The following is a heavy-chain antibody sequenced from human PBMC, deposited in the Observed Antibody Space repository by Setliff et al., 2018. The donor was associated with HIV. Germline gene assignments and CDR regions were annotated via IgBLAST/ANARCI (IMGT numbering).Heavy chain of an antibody. J-gene: IGHJ4*02. CDR3: AREKYDNSGRPPPTLKY. Sequence: SVKVSCKASGGTFSNYAFSWVRQAPGQGLEWMGGIIPIFGSTKYAQKFQGRVTITADESTSTADMELSSLRSDDTAVYYCAREKYDNSGRPPPTLKYWGPGTLVTVSS. CDR1: GGTFSNYA. D-gene: IGHD3-22*01. CDR2: IIPIFGST. V-gene: IGHV1-69*13.